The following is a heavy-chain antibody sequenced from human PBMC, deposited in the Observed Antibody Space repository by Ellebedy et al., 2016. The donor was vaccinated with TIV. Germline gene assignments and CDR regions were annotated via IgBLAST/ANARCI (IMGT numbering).Heavy chain of an antibody. Sequence: GGSLRLXXADSGFTFSTSSLNWVRQAPGKGLEWLSSISSNGYTIYYADSVKGRFTISRDNAKNSVYLQMNSLRVEDTAVYYCARNRNGYSRPYSFDSWGQGTLVTVSS. CDR3: ARNRNGYSRPYSFDS. V-gene: IGHV3-21*01. CDR1: GFTFSTSS. CDR2: ISSNGYTI. J-gene: IGHJ4*02. D-gene: IGHD6-13*01.